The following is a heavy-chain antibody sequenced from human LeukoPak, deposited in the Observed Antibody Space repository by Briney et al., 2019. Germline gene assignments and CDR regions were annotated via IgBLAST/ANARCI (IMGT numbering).Heavy chain of an antibody. CDR2: IKSKTDGGTT. Sequence: PGGSLRLSCAASGFTFSNAWMSWVRQAPGKGLEWVGRIKSKTDGGTTDYAAPVKGRFTISRDDSKNTLYLQMNSLKTEDTAVYYCTSINYNWNYGGGGDYWGQGTLVTVSS. J-gene: IGHJ4*02. CDR3: TSINYNWNYGGGGDY. V-gene: IGHV3-15*01. CDR1: GFTFSNAW. D-gene: IGHD1-7*01.